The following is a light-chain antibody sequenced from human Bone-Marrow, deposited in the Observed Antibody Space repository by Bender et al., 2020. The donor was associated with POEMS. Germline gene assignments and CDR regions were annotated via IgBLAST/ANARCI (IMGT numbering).Light chain of an antibody. Sequence: NFMLTQPHSVSGSPGKTVTISCTRSSGGIASNFVQWYQQRPGSSPTTVIYGDDQRPSGVPDRFSGSIDTSSNSASLTISGLKTEDEADYYCQSYDGPLRVFGGGTKLTVL. CDR1: SGGIASNF. V-gene: IGLV6-57*01. CDR2: GDD. CDR3: QSYDGPLRV. J-gene: IGLJ3*02.